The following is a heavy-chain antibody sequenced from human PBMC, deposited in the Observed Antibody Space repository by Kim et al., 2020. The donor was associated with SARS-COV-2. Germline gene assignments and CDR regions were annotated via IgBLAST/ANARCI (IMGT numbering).Heavy chain of an antibody. Sequence: YYADSVKGRFTISRDNAKNSLYLQMNSLRAEDTAVYYCASTFPEFYGMDVWAKGPRSPSP. J-gene: IGHJ6*02. V-gene: IGHV3-21*01. CDR3: ASTFPEFYGMDV. D-gene: IGHD3-10*01.